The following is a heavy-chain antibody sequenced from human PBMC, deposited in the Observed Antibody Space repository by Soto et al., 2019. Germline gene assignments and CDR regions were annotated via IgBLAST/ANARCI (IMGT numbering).Heavy chain of an antibody. J-gene: IGHJ4*02. CDR3: AKCRVDYYGSGSPPYYFDY. Sequence: GGSLRLSCAASGFTFSSYAMSWVRQAPGKGLEWVSAISGSGGSAYYADSVKGRFTISRDNSKNTLYLQMNSLRAEDTAVYYCAKCRVDYYGSGSPPYYFDYWGQGTLVTVSS. V-gene: IGHV3-23*01. CDR1: GFTFSSYA. D-gene: IGHD3-10*01. CDR2: ISGSGGSA.